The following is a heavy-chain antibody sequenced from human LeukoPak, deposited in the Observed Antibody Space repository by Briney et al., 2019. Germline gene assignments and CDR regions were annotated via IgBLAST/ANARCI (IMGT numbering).Heavy chain of an antibody. CDR2: IIPIFGTA. V-gene: IGHV1-69*13. J-gene: IGHJ1*01. CDR1: GYTFTSYY. CDR3: ARAAYGDYGAEYFQH. D-gene: IGHD4-17*01. Sequence: WASVKVSCKASGYTFTSYYMHWVRQAPGQGLEWMGGIIPIFGTANCAQKFQGRVTITADESTSTAYMELSSLRSEDTAVYYCARAAYGDYGAEYFQHWGQGTLVTVSS.